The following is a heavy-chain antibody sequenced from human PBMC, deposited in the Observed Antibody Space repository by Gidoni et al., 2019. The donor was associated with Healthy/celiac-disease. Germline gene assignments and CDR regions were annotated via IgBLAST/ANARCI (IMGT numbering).Heavy chain of an antibody. Sequence: EVQLLESGGGLVHPGGSLSISCSASGFPFSSYAMSWGRQAPGKGLEWVSASSGSGGSTYYADSVKGRFTISRDNSKNTLYLQRNSRRAEDTAVYYCAKTTLLSPTIGGNDYWGQGTLVTVSS. CDR2: SSGSGGST. J-gene: IGHJ4*02. CDR1: GFPFSSYA. V-gene: IGHV3-23*01. D-gene: IGHD3-16*01. CDR3: AKTTLLSPTIGGNDY.